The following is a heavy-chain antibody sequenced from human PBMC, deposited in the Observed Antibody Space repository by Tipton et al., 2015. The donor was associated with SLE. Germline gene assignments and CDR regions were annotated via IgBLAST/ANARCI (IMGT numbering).Heavy chain of an antibody. CDR1: GFTFSSYE. Sequence: SLRLSCAASGFTFSSYEMNWVRQAPGKGLEWISYIDNSGGRIYYTNSVKGRFTISRDNAENSLYLQMHSLRAADTAVYYCARYGSGALCRTDSFDNRGQATPVTVSS. V-gene: IGHV3-48*03. CDR2: IDNSGGRI. J-gene: IGHJ4*02. CDR3: ARYGSGALCRTDSFDN. D-gene: IGHD2-15*01.